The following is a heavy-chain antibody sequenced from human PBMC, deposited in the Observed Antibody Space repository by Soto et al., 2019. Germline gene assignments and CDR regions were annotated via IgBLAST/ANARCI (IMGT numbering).Heavy chain of an antibody. CDR1: GFTFSSYP. V-gene: IGHV3-23*01. CDR3: AKYRWGATTVTSIN. CDR2: ISGTSDMT. D-gene: IGHD4-4*01. Sequence: PGGSLRLSCVGSGFTFSSYPMNWVRQAPGKGLEWVSAISGTSDMTYYANSVTGRFTISRDNSKNTLYLQVSSLRVEDTAIYYCAKYRWGATTVTSINWGRGTLVTV. J-gene: IGHJ1*01.